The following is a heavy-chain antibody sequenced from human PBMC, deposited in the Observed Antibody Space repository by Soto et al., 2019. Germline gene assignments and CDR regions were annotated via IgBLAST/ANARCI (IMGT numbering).Heavy chain of an antibody. V-gene: IGHV4-4*07. Sequence: SETLALTCTVSGGSINTFYWSWVRQPAGKGLEWIGRIFSSGSTSFNPSLESRVAMSVDTSKNHFSLNLSSVTAADMAVYYCAREGSYSAYNFAHGIQLWSFDFWGQGALVTVSS. CDR1: GGSINTFY. D-gene: IGHD5-12*01. J-gene: IGHJ4*02. CDR2: IFSSGST. CDR3: AREGSYSAYNFAHGIQLWSFDF.